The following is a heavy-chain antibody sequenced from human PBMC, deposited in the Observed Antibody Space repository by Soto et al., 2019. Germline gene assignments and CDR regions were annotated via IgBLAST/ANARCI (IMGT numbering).Heavy chain of an antibody. CDR3: ARDQYDFWSILDY. J-gene: IGHJ4*02. CDR1: GFTFSSYS. CDR2: ISSSSSYI. Sequence: GGSLRLSCAASGFTFSSYSMNWVRQAPGKGLEWVSSISSSSSYIYYADSVKGRFTISRDNAKNSLYLQMNSLRAEETAVYYCARDQYDFWSILDYWGQGTLVTVSS. D-gene: IGHD3-3*01. V-gene: IGHV3-21*01.